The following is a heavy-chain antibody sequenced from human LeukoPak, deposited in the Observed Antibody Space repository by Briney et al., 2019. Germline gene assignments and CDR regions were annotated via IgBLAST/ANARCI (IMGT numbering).Heavy chain of an antibody. Sequence: GGSLRLSCAASGFTFSSYAMHWVRQAPGKGLEWGAVISYDGSNKYYADSVKGRFTISRDNSKNTLYLQMNSLRAEDTAVYYCASRFDWGQGTLVTVSS. CDR3: ASRFD. V-gene: IGHV3-30-3*01. CDR2: ISYDGSNK. J-gene: IGHJ4*02. CDR1: GFTFSSYA.